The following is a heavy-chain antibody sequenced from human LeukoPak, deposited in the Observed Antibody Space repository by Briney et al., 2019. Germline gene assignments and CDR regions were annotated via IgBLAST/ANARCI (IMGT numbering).Heavy chain of an antibody. J-gene: IGHJ5*02. D-gene: IGHD1-14*01. V-gene: IGHV4-59*01. CDR2: IYYSGST. Sequence: SETLSLTCTVSGGSISSYYWSWIRQPPGKGLEWIGYIYYSGSTNYNPSLKSRVTISVDTSKNQFSLKLSSVTAADTALYYCARARINWFGPWGQGTLVTVSS. CDR3: ARARINWFGP. CDR1: GGSISSYY.